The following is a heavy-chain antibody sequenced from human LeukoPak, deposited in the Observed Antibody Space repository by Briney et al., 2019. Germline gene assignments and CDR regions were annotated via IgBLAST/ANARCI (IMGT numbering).Heavy chain of an antibody. J-gene: IGHJ4*02. V-gene: IGHV4-59*01. CDR2: IYFTGRT. Sequence: PSETLSLTCTVSGGSLSTYYWSWIRLPPAKGLEWIAYIYFTGRTQYNPSLKSRVTISEVTSKNQFSLRLSSVTPADTAVYYCARGGYDSDFDYWGQGTLVTVSS. CDR3: ARGGYDSDFDY. CDR1: GGSLSTYY. D-gene: IGHD3-3*01.